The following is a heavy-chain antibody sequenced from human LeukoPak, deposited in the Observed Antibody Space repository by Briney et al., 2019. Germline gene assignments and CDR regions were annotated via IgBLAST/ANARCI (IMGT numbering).Heavy chain of an antibody. Sequence: PGGSLRLSCAASGFTFSSYGMHWVRQAPGKGLEWVAVISYDGSNKYYADSVKGRFTISRDNSKNTLYLQMNSLRAEDTAVYYCAKDLGYHLLSAFDAFDIWGQGTMVTVSS. CDR2: ISYDGSNK. J-gene: IGHJ3*02. CDR3: AKDLGYHLLSAFDAFDI. CDR1: GFTFSSYG. V-gene: IGHV3-30*18. D-gene: IGHD2-2*01.